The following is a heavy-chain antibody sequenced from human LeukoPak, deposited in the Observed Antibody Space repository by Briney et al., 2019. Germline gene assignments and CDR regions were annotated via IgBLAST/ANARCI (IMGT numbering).Heavy chain of an antibody. V-gene: IGHV3-30-3*01. CDR1: GFSFSTNS. J-gene: IGHJ4*02. D-gene: IGHD3-10*01. CDR3: ARGYHGSAGTYFDY. CDR2: LSYDGSNQ. Sequence: GRSLRLSCAASGFSFSTNSMHWVRQAPGKGLEWVAGLSYDGSNQYYSDSVKGRFSVSRDNSNNTLYLQMHSLRPEDTALYYCARGYHGSAGTYFDYWGQGTLVTVSS.